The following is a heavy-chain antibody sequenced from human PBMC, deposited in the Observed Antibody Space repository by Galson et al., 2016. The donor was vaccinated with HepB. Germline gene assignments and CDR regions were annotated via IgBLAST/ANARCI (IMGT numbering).Heavy chain of an antibody. V-gene: IGHV1-46*01. D-gene: IGHD2-2*01. CDR3: ARAGYCSSTSCPGDYYYGMDV. J-gene: IGHJ6*02. CDR1: DYTFRRHG. CDR2: INPSGGST. Sequence: SVKVSCKASDYTFRRHGITWVRQAPGQGLEWMGIINPSGGSTSYAQKFQGRVTMTRDTSTSTVYMELSSLRSEDTAVYYCARAGYCSSTSCPGDYYYGMDVWGQGTTVTVSS.